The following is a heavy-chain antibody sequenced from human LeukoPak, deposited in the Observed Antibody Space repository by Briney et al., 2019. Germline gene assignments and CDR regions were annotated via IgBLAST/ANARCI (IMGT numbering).Heavy chain of an antibody. Sequence: GGSLRLSCTASGFTFGDYAMSWVRQVPGKGLEWVGFIRSKAYGGTTEYAASVKGRFTISRDDSKSIGYLQVNSLKTEDTALYHCTRDLSYGLSYDYWGQGTLVTVSS. CDR3: TRDLSYGLSYDY. CDR2: IRSKAYGGTT. J-gene: IGHJ4*02. V-gene: IGHV3-49*04. D-gene: IGHD5-18*01. CDR1: GFTFGDYA.